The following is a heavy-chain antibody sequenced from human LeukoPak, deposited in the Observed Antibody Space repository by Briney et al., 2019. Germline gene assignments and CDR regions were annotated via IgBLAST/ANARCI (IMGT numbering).Heavy chain of an antibody. V-gene: IGHV3-23*01. CDR1: GFTFSSYA. Sequence: PGGSLRLSCAASGFTFSSYAMSWVRQAPGEGLEWVSAISGSGGSTYYADSVKGRFTISRDKSKNTMNLQMNSLRAEDTAVYYCAKDGRGYENFLWPDYWGQGTLVSVSS. D-gene: IGHD5-12*01. J-gene: IGHJ4*02. CDR3: AKDGRGYENFLWPDY. CDR2: ISGSGGST.